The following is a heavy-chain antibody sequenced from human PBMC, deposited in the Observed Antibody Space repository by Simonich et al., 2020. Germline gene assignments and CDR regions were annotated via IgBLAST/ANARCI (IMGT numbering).Heavy chain of an antibody. CDR1: GFTFSSYW. CDR2: IKQDGSEK. V-gene: IGHV3-7*01. J-gene: IGHJ6*03. Sequence: EVQLVESGGGLVQPGGSLRLSCAASGFTFSSYWMSWVRQAPGMGIEWVANIKQDGSEKYIVDSVTCRFTISRDNAKNQLYLQMNSLRAEDTDVYYCARDGLGTAYYYYMDVWGKGPRSPSP. CDR3: ARDGLGTAYYYYMDV. D-gene: IGHD7-27*01.